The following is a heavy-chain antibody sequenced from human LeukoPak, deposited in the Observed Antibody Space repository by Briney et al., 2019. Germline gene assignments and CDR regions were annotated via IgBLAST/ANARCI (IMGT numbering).Heavy chain of an antibody. D-gene: IGHD5/OR15-5a*01. V-gene: IGHV4-34*01. CDR1: GGSFSGYY. CDR3: ARDRKVYALYYYYYMDV. Sequence: SETLSLTCAVYGGSFSGYYWSWIRQPPGRGLEWIGEISHSGSTNYNPSLKSRVTISVDTSKNQFSLKLSSVTAADTAVYYCARDRKVYALYYYYYMDVWGKGTTVTVSS. J-gene: IGHJ6*03. CDR2: ISHSGST.